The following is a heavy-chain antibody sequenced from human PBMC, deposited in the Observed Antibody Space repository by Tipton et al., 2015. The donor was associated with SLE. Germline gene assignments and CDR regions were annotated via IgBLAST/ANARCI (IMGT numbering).Heavy chain of an antibody. CDR2: IYYSGST. Sequence: TLSLTCSVSGGSISGSYWSWIRQPPRKGLEWIGYIYYSGSTNYNPSLMSRVTISVDTSKNQFSLKLSSVTAADTAVYYCARGWGSWPYYFDYWGQGTLVTVSS. CDR1: GGSISGSY. V-gene: IGHV4-59*01. CDR3: ARGWGSWPYYFDY. D-gene: IGHD6-13*01. J-gene: IGHJ4*02.